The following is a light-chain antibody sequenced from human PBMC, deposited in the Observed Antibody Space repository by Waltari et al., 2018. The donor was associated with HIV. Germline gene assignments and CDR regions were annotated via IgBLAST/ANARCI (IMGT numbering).Light chain of an antibody. CDR2: EVT. Sequence: QSSLTQPASVSWSPGQSITISCTGSSSDVGKSSLFSWYQQHPGQAPKVLISEVTERPSGVSNRFSGSKSGNTASLTISGLQAEDEADYYCCSYAGATNWVFGTGTKVTVL. V-gene: IGLV2-23*02. CDR3: CSYAGATNWV. J-gene: IGLJ1*01. CDR1: SSDVGKSSL.